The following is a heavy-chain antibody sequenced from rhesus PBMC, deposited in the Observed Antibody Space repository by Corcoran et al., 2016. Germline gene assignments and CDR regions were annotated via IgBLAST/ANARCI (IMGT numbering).Heavy chain of an antibody. D-gene: IGHD3-16*01. CDR1: GGSTRSNY. CDR3: ARNGGYSGSYYDYYFDY. Sequence: QVQLQESGPGLVKPSETLSLTCAVSGGSTRSNYWRWIRQPPGKGLEWIGRIYGSGGSTDYNPSLKSRVNISTDTSKNQFSLKLSSVTAADTAVYYCARNGGYSGSYYDYYFDYWGQGVLVTVSS. J-gene: IGHJ4*01. V-gene: IGHV4-160*01. CDR2: IYGSGGST.